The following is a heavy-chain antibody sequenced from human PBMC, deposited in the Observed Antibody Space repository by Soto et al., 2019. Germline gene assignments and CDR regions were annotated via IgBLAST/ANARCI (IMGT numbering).Heavy chain of an antibody. CDR2: ISWNSGSI. Sequence: EVQLVESGGGLVQPGRSLRLSCAASGFTFDDYAMHWVRQAPGEGLEWVSGISWNSGSIGYADSVKGRFTISRDNAKHSLYLEMNSLRAEDTALYYCAKGGYDFWSGPGAEYFQHWGQGTLVTVSS. D-gene: IGHD3-3*01. CDR1: GFTFDDYA. CDR3: AKGGYDFWSGPGAEYFQH. V-gene: IGHV3-9*01. J-gene: IGHJ1*01.